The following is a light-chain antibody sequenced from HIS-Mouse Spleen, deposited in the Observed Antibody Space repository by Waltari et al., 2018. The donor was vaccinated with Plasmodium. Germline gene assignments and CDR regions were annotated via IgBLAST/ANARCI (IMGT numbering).Light chain of an antibody. J-gene: IGLJ3*02. CDR1: SDINVGSYN. Sequence: QPVLTQPPSSSASPGESARLTCTLPSDINVGSYNIYWYQQKPGSPTRYRLYYSSHSDKGQGYGVTSGFSGAKDASANTGILLISGLQSEDEADYYCMIWPSSASGVFGGGTKLTVL. CDR2: YSSHSDK. V-gene: IGLV5-37*01. CDR3: MIWPSSASGV.